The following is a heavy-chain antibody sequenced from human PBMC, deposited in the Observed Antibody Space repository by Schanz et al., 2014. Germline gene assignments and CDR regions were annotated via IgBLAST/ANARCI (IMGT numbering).Heavy chain of an antibody. D-gene: IGHD5-12*01. CDR3: ARAFGGYDPAGALDY. CDR2: MNSNSGNT. CDR1: GYTFINHD. Sequence: QVQLVQSGAEVKKPGASVKVSCKASGYTFINHDVNWVRQATGQGLEWMGWMNSNSGNTGYAQKFQGWVTMTRDTSISTAYMELSRLKSDDTAVYYCARAFGGYDPAGALDYWGQGTLVTVSS. J-gene: IGHJ4*02. V-gene: IGHV1-8*01.